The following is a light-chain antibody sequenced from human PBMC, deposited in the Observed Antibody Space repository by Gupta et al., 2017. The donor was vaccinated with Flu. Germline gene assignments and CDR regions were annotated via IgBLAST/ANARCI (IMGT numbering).Light chain of an antibody. V-gene: IGKV1-39*01. Sequence: DIQMTQSPSSLSASVGDRVTITCRSSHNIKTYLNWYQQKPQKAPKLLIYAASNLQIGVPSRFSGSGSGTEFTLTISSLQREDFATYDCQQSYDIPITFGQETRLDIK. CDR2: AAS. CDR1: HNIKTY. J-gene: IGKJ5*01. CDR3: QQSYDIPIT.